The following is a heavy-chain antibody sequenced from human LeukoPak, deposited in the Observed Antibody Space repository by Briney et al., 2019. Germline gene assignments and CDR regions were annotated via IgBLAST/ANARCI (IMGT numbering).Heavy chain of an antibody. D-gene: IGHD5-12*01. CDR1: GFTFTSYA. V-gene: IGHV3-21*01. CDR2: ISSSSGMI. CDR3: ASGGYTYGYDYYFDY. J-gene: IGHJ4*02. Sequence: PGGSLRLSCEASGFTFTSYAMNWVRQAPGKGLEWVSAISSSSGMIYYADSVKGRFTISRDNAKNSLYLQMNSLRAEDTAVYYCASGGYTYGYDYYFDYWGQGSLVTVSS.